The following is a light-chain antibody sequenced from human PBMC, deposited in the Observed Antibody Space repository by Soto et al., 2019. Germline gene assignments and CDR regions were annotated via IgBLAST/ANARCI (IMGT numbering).Light chain of an antibody. J-gene: IGLJ1*01. Sequence: QLVLTQPPSLSGAPGQRVTISCTGSSSNIGAGYDVHWYQQIPGTAPKLLIYGNSNRPSGVPDRFSGSKSGTSASLAITGRQAEDEADYYCHSYDSSLSGYVFGTGTKLTVL. V-gene: IGLV1-40*01. CDR1: SSNIGAGYD. CDR2: GNS. CDR3: HSYDSSLSGYV.